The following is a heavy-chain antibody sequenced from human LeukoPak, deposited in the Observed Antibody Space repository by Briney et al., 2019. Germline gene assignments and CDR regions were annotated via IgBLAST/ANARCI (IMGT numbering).Heavy chain of an antibody. CDR3: ARVGYSSSWSPSDY. CDR2: IKDEGSGK. Sequence: GGSLRLSCAASGFTFSNYWMRWVRQAPGKGLEWGANIKDEGSGKYYVDSLKGRFTISRDNAKNSLYLQMNSLRAEDTAVYYCARVGYSSSWSPSDYWGQGALVTVSS. CDR1: GFTFSNYW. V-gene: IGHV3-7*01. D-gene: IGHD6-13*01. J-gene: IGHJ4*02.